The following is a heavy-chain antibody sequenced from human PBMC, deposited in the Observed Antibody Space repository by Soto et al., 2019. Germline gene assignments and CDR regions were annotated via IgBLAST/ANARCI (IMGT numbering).Heavy chain of an antibody. CDR1: SGSISSSNW. J-gene: IGHJ3*02. CDR2: IYHSGST. V-gene: IGHV4-4*02. CDR3: ARPRREYSGYDDAFDI. D-gene: IGHD5-12*01. Sequence: PSETLSLTCAVSSGSISSSNWWSWVRQPPGKGLEWIGEIYHSGSTNYNPSLKSRVTISVDTSKNQFSLTLSSVTAADTAVYYCARPRREYSGYDDAFDIWGQGTMVTVSS.